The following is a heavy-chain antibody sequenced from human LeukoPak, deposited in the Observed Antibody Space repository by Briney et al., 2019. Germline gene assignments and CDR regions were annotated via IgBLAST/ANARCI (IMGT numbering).Heavy chain of an antibody. CDR1: GYSLTNYY. J-gene: IGHJ4*02. V-gene: IGHV1-2*02. Sequence: GASVKVSCKAFGYSLTNYYVHWVRQAPGQGLEWMGWINPNSGGTQYAQKFQGRVTMTRDTSISTAYMELSRLRSDDTAVYYCARDWSKYFDYWGQGALVTVSS. CDR3: ARDWSKYFDY. CDR2: INPNSGGT.